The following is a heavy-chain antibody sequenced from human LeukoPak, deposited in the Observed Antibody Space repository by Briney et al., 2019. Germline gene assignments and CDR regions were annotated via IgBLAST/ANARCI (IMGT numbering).Heavy chain of an antibody. Sequence: KPSETLSLTCAVYGGSFSGYYWSWIRQPPGKGLERIGEINHSGSTNYNPSLKSRVTISVDTSKNQFSLKLSSVTAADTAVYYCARVSGDYATFDYWGQGTLVTVSS. CDR2: INHSGST. D-gene: IGHD4-17*01. CDR3: ARVSGDYATFDY. V-gene: IGHV4-34*01. J-gene: IGHJ4*02. CDR1: GGSFSGYY.